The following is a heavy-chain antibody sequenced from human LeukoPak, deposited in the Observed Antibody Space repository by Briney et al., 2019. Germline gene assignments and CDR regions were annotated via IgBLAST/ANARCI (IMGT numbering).Heavy chain of an antibody. CDR1: GGSFSGYY. Sequence: PSETLSLTCAVYGGSFSGYYWSWIRQPPGKGLEWIGEINHSGSTNYNPSLKSRVTISVDTSKNQFSLKLSSVTAADTAVYYCARGVVYYGSGSHIWFDPWGQGTLVTVSS. J-gene: IGHJ5*02. CDR2: INHSGST. V-gene: IGHV4-34*01. D-gene: IGHD3-10*01. CDR3: ARGVVYYGSGSHIWFDP.